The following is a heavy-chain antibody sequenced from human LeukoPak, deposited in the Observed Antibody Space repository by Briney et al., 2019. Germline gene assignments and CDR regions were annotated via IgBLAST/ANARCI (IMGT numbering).Heavy chain of an antibody. CDR1: GYTFTAYY. J-gene: IGHJ4*02. Sequence: GASVEVSCKASGYTFTAYYMHWVRQAPGQGLEWMGWINPNTGGTNYAQKFQGRVTMTRATSISTAYMELSSLTSDDTAVYYCARDDSFQFDSWGQGTLVTVSS. CDR3: ARDDSFQFDS. V-gene: IGHV1-2*02. CDR2: INPNTGGT. D-gene: IGHD5-18*01.